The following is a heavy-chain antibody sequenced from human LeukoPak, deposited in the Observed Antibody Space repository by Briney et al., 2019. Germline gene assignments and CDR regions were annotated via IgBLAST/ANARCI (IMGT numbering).Heavy chain of an antibody. CDR3: ALTVRGVPFDAFDI. Sequence: SETLSLTCTVSGVSISSGDYYWSWIRQPPGKGLEWIGYIYYSGSTYYNPSPKSRFTISVDTSRNQFSLKLSSVTAADTAMYYCALTVRGVPFDAFDIWGQGTMVTVSS. CDR1: GVSISSGDYY. CDR2: IYYSGST. V-gene: IGHV4-30-4*08. D-gene: IGHD3-10*01. J-gene: IGHJ3*02.